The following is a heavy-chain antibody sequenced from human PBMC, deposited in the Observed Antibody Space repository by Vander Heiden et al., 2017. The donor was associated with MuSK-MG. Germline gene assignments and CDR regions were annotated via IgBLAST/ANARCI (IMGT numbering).Heavy chain of an antibody. V-gene: IGHV1-46*01. J-gene: IGHJ6*02. D-gene: IGHD3-16*01. CDR3: ARDRADYDFFSYGMDV. Sequence: QVQLEQSGAEVKNPGASVKVSCKASGYTFTDYYMHWVRQAPGQGLEWMGVFKPSGGSTTYSQMCQGRVTMTRDTSTNTVYMELSSLRYADTAVYYCARDRADYDFFSYGMDVCGLVGTVPVSS. CDR2: FKPSGGST. CDR1: GYTFTDYY.